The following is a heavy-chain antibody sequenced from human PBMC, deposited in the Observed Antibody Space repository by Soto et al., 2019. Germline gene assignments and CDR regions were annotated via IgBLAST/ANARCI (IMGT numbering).Heavy chain of an antibody. J-gene: IGHJ4*02. CDR1: GFTFNNYA. D-gene: IGHD7-27*01. V-gene: IGHV3-23*01. CDR2: ITGRGDST. CDR3: AKGGLWADFYF. Sequence: GGSLRLSCAASGFTFNNYALSWDRQAPGKGLEWVSTITGRGDSTYYADSVKGRFTISRDNSRYRVFLQLNGLRAGDTAVYYCAKGGLWADFYFWGQGSLVTVSS.